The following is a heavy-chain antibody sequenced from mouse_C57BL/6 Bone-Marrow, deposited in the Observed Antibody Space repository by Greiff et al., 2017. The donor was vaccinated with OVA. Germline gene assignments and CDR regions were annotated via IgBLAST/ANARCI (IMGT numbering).Heavy chain of an antibody. CDR2: IRNKANNHAT. Sequence: EVKLMESGGGLVQPGGSMKLSCAASGFTFSDAWMDWVRQSPEKGLEWVAEIRNKANNHATYYAESVKGRFTISRDDSKSSVYLQMNSVRAEDTGIYYCTLGGFDYWGQGTTLTVAS. V-gene: IGHV6-6*01. CDR3: TLGGFDY. CDR1: GFTFSDAW. D-gene: IGHD1-1*02. J-gene: IGHJ2*01.